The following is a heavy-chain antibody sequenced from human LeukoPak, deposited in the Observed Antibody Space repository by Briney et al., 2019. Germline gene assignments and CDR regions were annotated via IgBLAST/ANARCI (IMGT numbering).Heavy chain of an antibody. Sequence: ASVKVSCKASGYTFTSYYMHWVRQAPGQGFEWMGIINPSGGSTSYAQKFQGRVTMTRDMSTSTVYMELSSLRSEDTAVYYCARDGGLSSSSSVDWFDPWGQGTLVTVSS. J-gene: IGHJ5*02. D-gene: IGHD6-6*01. CDR1: GYTFTSYY. CDR2: INPSGGST. CDR3: ARDGGLSSSSSVDWFDP. V-gene: IGHV1-46*01.